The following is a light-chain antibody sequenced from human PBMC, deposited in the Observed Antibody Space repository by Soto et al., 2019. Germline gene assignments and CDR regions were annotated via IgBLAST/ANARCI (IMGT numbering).Light chain of an antibody. V-gene: IGKV3-20*01. Sequence: EIVWTQAPGTLSLSPGERATLSCMASQSVSSSYLAWYQQKPGQAPRLLIYGASSRATGIPDRFSGSGSGTDFTLTISRREPDDLAVYYCQIYGSLPEYSFGQGTKMEIK. CDR1: QSVSSSY. J-gene: IGKJ2*03. CDR3: QIYGSLPEYS. CDR2: GAS.